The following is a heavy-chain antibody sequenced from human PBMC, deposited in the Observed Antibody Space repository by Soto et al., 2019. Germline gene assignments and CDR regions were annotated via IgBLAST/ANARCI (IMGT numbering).Heavy chain of an antibody. Sequence: TSETLSLTCAVSGGSISSSNWWSWVRQPPGKGLEWIGEIYHSGSTNYNPSLKSRVTMSVDKSKNQFSLKLSSVTAADTAVYYCARGELRVPASWGSSWYPVPHRNYYYGMDVWGQGTTVTVSS. V-gene: IGHV4-4*02. CDR2: IYHSGST. D-gene: IGHD6-13*01. CDR1: GGSISSSNW. J-gene: IGHJ6*02. CDR3: ARGELRVPASWGSSWYPVPHRNYYYGMDV.